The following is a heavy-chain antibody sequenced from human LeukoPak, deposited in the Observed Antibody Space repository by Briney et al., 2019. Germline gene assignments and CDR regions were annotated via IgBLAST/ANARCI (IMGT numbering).Heavy chain of an antibody. V-gene: IGHV4-34*01. CDR1: GWSFSAYY. CDR3: AREGLTNAYNTLGH. D-gene: IGHD5-24*01. CDR2: IKQSENT. J-gene: IGHJ4*02. Sequence: SETLSLTCAVYGWSFSAYYWTWVRQPPGMGLEWIGEIKQSENTNYNPSLKSRVTISIDPSKNQISLKLTSVTAADTGVYYCAREGLTNAYNTLGHWGQGTLVTVSS.